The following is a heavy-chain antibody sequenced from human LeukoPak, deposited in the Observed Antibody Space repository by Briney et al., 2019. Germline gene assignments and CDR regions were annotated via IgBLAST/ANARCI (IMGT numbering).Heavy chain of an antibody. CDR2: ISAYNGNT. CDR3: AGGGDSSGPFAPLGY. CDR1: GYTFTSYG. D-gene: IGHD3-22*01. J-gene: IGHJ4*02. Sequence: ASVKVSCKASGYTFTSYGISWVRQAPGQGLEWMGWISAYNGNTNYAQKLQGRVTMTTDTSTSTAYMELRSLRSGDTAVYYCAGGGDSSGPFAPLGYWGQGTLVTVSS. V-gene: IGHV1-18*01.